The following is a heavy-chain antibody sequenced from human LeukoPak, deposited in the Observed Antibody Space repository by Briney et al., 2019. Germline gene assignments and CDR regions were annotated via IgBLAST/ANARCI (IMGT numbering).Heavy chain of an antibody. J-gene: IGHJ4*02. CDR3: TRGLAISTSGWYDTFDY. CDR1: GFTFRDSA. V-gene: IGHV3-64*02. D-gene: IGHD6-19*01. CDR2: ISTDGSRI. Sequence: PGGSLRLSCAASGFTFRDSAMYWVRQAPGKGLEYVSVISTDGSRIYYADSVKGRFTISRDNSKNTLYLQMGSLRAEDMAAYYCTRGLAISTSGWYDTFDYWGQGALVTVSS.